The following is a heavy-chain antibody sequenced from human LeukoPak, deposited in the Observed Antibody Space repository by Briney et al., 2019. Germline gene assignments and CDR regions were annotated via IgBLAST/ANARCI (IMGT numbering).Heavy chain of an antibody. CDR3: ARENEVITMIVVATFDS. V-gene: IGHV1-2*06. CDR1: GYTLTRHY. CDR2: IYPNSGGT. Sequence: ASVKVSCKASGYTLTRHYMHWVRQAPGQGLEWMGRIYPNSGGTKYAQKFQGRVTMTRDTSANTVYMDLSSLRSDDTAVYYCARENEVITMIVVATFDSWAREPWSPSP. J-gene: IGHJ4*02. D-gene: IGHD3-22*01.